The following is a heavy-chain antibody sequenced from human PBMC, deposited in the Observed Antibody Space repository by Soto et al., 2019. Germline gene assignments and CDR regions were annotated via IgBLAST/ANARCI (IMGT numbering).Heavy chain of an antibody. J-gene: IGHJ4*02. CDR2: ISYDGSNK. V-gene: IGHV3-30-3*01. CDR3: ARALGDYGDC. D-gene: IGHD4-17*01. Sequence: GGSLRLSCAASGFTFSSYAMHWVRQAPGKGLEWVAVISYDGSNKYYADSVKGRFTISRDNSKNTLYLQMNSLRVEDTAVYYCARALGDYGDCWGQGTLVTVS. CDR1: GFTFSSYA.